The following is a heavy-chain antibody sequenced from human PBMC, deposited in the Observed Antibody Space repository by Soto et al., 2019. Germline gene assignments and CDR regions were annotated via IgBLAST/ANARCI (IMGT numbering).Heavy chain of an antibody. V-gene: IGHV1-46*01. CDR2: INPSGGST. J-gene: IGHJ3*02. CDR3: AIAAAGPDPFDI. Sequence: ASVKVSCKASGYTFTSYYMHWVRQAPGQGLERKGIINPSGGSTSYAQKFQGRVTMTRYTSTSTVYMELSSLRSEDTAVYYCAIAAAGPDPFDIWGRGTMVPVSS. CDR1: GYTFTSYY.